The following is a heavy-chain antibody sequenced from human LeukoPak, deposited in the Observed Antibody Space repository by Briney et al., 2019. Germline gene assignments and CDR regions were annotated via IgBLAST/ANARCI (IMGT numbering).Heavy chain of an antibody. CDR3: TRYSTVTTFFDF. CDR2: ISSKANNYAT. D-gene: IGHD4-17*01. V-gene: IGHV3-73*01. J-gene: IGHJ4*02. Sequence: PGGSLRLSCAASGFTFINYAMNWVRQASGKGLDWVGRISSKANNYATAYAASVKGRFTISRDDSKNTAYLQMNSLKTEDTAVYYCTRYSTVTTFFDFWGQGTLVSVSS. CDR1: GFTFINYA.